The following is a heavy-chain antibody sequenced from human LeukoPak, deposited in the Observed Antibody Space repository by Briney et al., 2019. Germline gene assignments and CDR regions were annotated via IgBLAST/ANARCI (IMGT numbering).Heavy chain of an antibody. CDR1: GFSLSTSGMC. CDR3: ARLIVVVPAAMYAFDY. D-gene: IGHD2-2*01. J-gene: IGHJ4*02. CDR2: IDLDDDK. V-gene: IGHV2-70*11. Sequence: SGPALVKPTQTLTLTCTFSGFSLSTSGMCVSWIRQPPGKALEWLARIDLDDDKYYSTSLKTRLTISKDTSKNQVVLTMTNMDPVDTATYYCARLIVVVPAAMYAFDYWGQGTLVTVSS.